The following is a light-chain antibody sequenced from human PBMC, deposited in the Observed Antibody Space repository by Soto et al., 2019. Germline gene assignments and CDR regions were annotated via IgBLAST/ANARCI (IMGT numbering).Light chain of an antibody. CDR2: DTS. J-gene: IGKJ2*01. CDR3: QQYDKLVS. V-gene: IGKV1-33*01. CDR1: QDISNY. Sequence: DIQMTQSPASLSASVGDRVTITCQASQDISNYLNWYQQKAGKAPKLLIYDTSELHTGVPSRFSGSGSGTEFTFNISSLQPEDIATYYCQQYDKLVSFGQGTKLEIK.